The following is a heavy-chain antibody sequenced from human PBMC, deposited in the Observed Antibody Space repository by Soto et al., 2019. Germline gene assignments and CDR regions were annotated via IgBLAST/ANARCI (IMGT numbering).Heavy chain of an antibody. D-gene: IGHD3-16*02. Sequence: SVKVSCKGAGDAFSSYAISWVRQAPGQGLEWMGGIIPIFGTANYAQKFQGRVTITADESTSTAYMELSSLRSEDTAVYYCARRGFHDYVWGSYRYQGGSGYYGMDVWGQGTTVTVSS. V-gene: IGHV1-69*01. J-gene: IGHJ6*02. CDR1: GDAFSSYA. CDR2: IIPIFGTA. CDR3: ARRGFHDYVWGSYRYQGGSGYYGMDV.